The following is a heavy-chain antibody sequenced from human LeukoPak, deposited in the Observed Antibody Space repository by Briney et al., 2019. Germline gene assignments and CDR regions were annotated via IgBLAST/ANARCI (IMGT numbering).Heavy chain of an antibody. V-gene: IGHV3-21*01. J-gene: IGHJ5*02. CDR1: GFTFSSYS. Sequence: PGGSLRLSCAAPGFTFSSYSMSWVRQAPGKGLEWVTSISSSSGYIYYADSVKGRFTISRDNAKNSLHLQMNSLRAEDTAVYYCARRRHDSRWFDPWGQGTLVTVSS. CDR2: ISSSSGYI. D-gene: IGHD3-22*01. CDR3: ARRRHDSRWFDP.